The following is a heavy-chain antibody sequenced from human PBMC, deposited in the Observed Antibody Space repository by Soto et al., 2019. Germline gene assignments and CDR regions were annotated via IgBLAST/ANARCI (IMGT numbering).Heavy chain of an antibody. V-gene: IGHV3-21*01. CDR2: ISKSDYT. D-gene: IGHD2-2*01. CDR3: AREDSIIIPAVSDF. Sequence: PGGSLRLSCTVSGFAFNNYGISWGRQAPGKGLEWVSSISKSDYTYYSDSVKGRFTISRDNAKNSVSLQMNTLRVEDTAVYYCAREDSIIIPAVSDFWGQGTLVTVSS. J-gene: IGHJ4*02. CDR1: GFAFNNYG.